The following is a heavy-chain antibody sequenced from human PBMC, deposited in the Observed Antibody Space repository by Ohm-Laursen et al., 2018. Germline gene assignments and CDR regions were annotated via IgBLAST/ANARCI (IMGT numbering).Heavy chain of an antibody. J-gene: IGHJ4*02. CDR2: ISGSGSST. Sequence: SLRLSCAASGFTFSSYAMSWVRQAPGKGLEWVSAISGSGSSTYYADSVNADSVKGRFTISRDNSKNTLYLQMNSLRAEDTAVYYCAKRPDRRLRLYYFDYWGQGTLVTVTS. V-gene: IGHV3-23*01. D-gene: IGHD5-12*01. CDR3: AKRPDRRLRLYYFDY. CDR1: GFTFSSYA.